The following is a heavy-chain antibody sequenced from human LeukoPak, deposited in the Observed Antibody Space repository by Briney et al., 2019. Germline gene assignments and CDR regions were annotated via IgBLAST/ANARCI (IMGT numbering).Heavy chain of an antibody. D-gene: IGHD2-2*01. V-gene: IGHV3-74*01. CDR3: ATSTSRAKNWFDP. CDR2: INSDGSST. J-gene: IGHJ5*02. Sequence: PGGSLRLSCAASGFTFSSYWMHWVRQAPGKGLVWGSRINSDGSSTSYADSVKGRFTISRDNAKNTLYLQMNSLRAEDTAVYYCATSTSRAKNWFDPWGQGTLVTVSS. CDR1: GFTFSSYW.